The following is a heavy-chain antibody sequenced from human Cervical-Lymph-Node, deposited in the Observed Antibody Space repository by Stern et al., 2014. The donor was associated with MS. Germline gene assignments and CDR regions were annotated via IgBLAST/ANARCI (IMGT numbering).Heavy chain of an antibody. D-gene: IGHD3-3*01. V-gene: IGHV3-53*01. Sequence: EVHLVESGGGLIQPGGSLRLSCAVSGFTVSNNYMSWVRQAPGKGLEWVSVVYSGGTTYYADSVKGRFTISRDSSKNTLYLQMNSLRAEDTAVYYCARTMYYDFWSGYGLDVWGQGTTVTVSS. J-gene: IGHJ6*01. CDR1: GFTVSNNY. CDR2: VYSGGTT. CDR3: ARTMYYDFWSGYGLDV.